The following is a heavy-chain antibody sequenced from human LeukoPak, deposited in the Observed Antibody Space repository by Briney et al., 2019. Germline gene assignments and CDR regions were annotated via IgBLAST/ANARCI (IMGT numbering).Heavy chain of an antibody. CDR3: AKSIAVAGKGPFDY. Sequence: GGSLRLSCAASGFTFSSYGMHWVRQAPGKGLEWVAVISYDGSNKYYEDSVKGRFTISRDNSKNTLYLQMNSLRAEDTAVYYCAKSIAVAGKGPFDYWGQGTLVTVSS. J-gene: IGHJ4*02. V-gene: IGHV3-30*18. D-gene: IGHD6-19*01. CDR1: GFTFSSYG. CDR2: ISYDGSNK.